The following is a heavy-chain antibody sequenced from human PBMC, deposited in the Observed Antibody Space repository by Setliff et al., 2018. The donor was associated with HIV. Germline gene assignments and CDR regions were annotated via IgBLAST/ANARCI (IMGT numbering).Heavy chain of an antibody. V-gene: IGHV4-30-4*08. CDR1: GGSISSGDYY. Sequence: SETLSLTCTVSGGSISSGDYYWSWIRQPPGKGLEWIGYIHYSGSTYYNPSLKSRVAISLDTSKNQFSLKLSSVTAADTAVYSCARGPNYFGSSGYSYYFDYWGQGTLVT. D-gene: IGHD3-22*01. CDR2: IHYSGST. J-gene: IGHJ4*02. CDR3: ARGPNYFGSSGYSYYFDY.